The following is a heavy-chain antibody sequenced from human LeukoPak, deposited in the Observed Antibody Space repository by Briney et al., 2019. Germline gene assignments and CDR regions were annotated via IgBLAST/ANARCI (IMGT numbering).Heavy chain of an antibody. V-gene: IGHV3-15*01. J-gene: IGHJ3*02. CDR2: IKSKTDGGTT. Sequence: GGSLRLSCAASGFTFSNAWMSWVRQAPGKGLEWVGRIKSKTDGGTTGYAAPVRGRFTISRDDSKSTLYLQMNSLKTEDTAVYYCTTGTLDAFDIWGQGTMVTVSS. CDR3: TTGTLDAFDI. CDR1: GFTFSNAW.